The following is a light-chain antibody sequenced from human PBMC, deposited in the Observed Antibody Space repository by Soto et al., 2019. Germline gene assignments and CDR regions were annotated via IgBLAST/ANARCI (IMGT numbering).Light chain of an antibody. J-gene: IGLJ2*01. CDR1: SNDVGAYNY. Sequence: QSVLTQPPSASGSPGQSVTISCTGTSNDVGAYNYVSWYQQHPGKAPKLMIYDVTKRPSGVPDRFSGSKSGNTASLTVSGLQAEDEADYYCSSYGGYNNFLIFGGGTKLTVL. CDR3: SSYGGYNNFLI. CDR2: DVT. V-gene: IGLV2-8*01.